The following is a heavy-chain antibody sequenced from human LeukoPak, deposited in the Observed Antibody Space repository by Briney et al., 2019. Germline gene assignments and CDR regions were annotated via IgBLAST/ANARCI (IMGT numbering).Heavy chain of an antibody. Sequence: GGSLRLSCAASGFTFSSYWMSWVRQAPGQGLEWVANIKQDGSEKYYADSVKGRFTISRDNSKNTLYLQINSLRAEDTAVYYCAKVSYDLMARGGYFDYWGQGTLVTVSS. CDR3: AKVSYDLMARGGYFDY. D-gene: IGHD5-12*01. J-gene: IGHJ4*02. CDR2: IKQDGSEK. CDR1: GFTFSSYW. V-gene: IGHV3-7*01.